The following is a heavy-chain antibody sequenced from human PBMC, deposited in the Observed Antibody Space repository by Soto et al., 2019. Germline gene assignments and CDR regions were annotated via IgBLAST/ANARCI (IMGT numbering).Heavy chain of an antibody. CDR3: AKATATGGGAFDI. CDR1: GFICTSYD. V-gene: IGHV3-23*01. Sequence: GGSLRLSCAASGFICTSYDMSWVRQAPGKGLEWVSTILVGGSTHYEDSVKGRFTISRDGSKNTVYLQMNSLRAGDTAVYYCAKATATGGGAFDICGQGTMVTVSS. CDR2: ILVGGST. D-gene: IGHD2-8*02. J-gene: IGHJ3*02.